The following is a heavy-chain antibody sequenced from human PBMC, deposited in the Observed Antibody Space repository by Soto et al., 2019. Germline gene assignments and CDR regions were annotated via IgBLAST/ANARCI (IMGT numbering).Heavy chain of an antibody. CDR3: TRVPNCDSSSCYSYFDF. J-gene: IGHJ4*02. V-gene: IGHV3-30-3*01. CDR2: ISYDGSNK. D-gene: IGHD2-2*01. Sequence: PGGSLRLSCAASGFTFSSYAIHWVRQAPGKGLEWVALISYDGSNKYYADSVKGRFTISRDNSKNTLYLQMNSLRAEDTAVYYCTRVPNCDSSSCYSYFDFWGQGALVTVSS. CDR1: GFTFSSYA.